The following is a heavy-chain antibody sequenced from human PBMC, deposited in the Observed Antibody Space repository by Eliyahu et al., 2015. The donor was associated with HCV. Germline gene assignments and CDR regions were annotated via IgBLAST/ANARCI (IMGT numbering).Heavy chain of an antibody. CDR1: GFSLSNARMG. CDR3: ARILGLGGVLLWFGGQNWFDP. CDR2: IFSNDEK. V-gene: IGHV2-26*01. D-gene: IGHD3-10*01. Sequence: QVTLKESGPVLVKPTETLTLTCTVSGFSLSNARMGVSWIRQPPGKALEWLAHIFSNDEKSYSTSLKSRLTISKDTSKSQVVLTMTNMDPVDTATYYCARILGLGGVLLWFGGQNWFDPWGQGTLVTVSS. J-gene: IGHJ5*02.